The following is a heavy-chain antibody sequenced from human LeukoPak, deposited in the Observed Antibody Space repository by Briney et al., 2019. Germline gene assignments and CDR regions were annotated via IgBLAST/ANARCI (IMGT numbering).Heavy chain of an antibody. D-gene: IGHD3-22*01. J-gene: IGHJ5*02. CDR3: ARDQIDSSGYYYSNWFDP. V-gene: IGHV4-59*01. Sequence: KPSETLSLTCTVSGGSISSYYWSWIRQPPGKGLEWIGYIYHSGSTNYNPSLKSRVTISVDTSKNQFSLKLSSVTAADTAVYYCARDQIDSSGYYYSNWFDPWGQGTLVTVSS. CDR2: IYHSGST. CDR1: GGSISSYY.